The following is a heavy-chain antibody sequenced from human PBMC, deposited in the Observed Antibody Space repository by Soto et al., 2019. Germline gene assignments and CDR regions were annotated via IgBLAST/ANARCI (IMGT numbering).Heavy chain of an antibody. CDR1: GYTFSNYG. D-gene: IGHD6-13*01. V-gene: IGHV1-18*01. CDR2: INAYNGKT. Sequence: ASVKVSCKNSGYTFSNYGINWVRQAPGQGLEWMGWINAYNGKTNFAQRLQGRVTLTTDTSTSTAYMELMSLRSDDTAVYYCARGSSPVDFDYWGQGTLVTVSS. J-gene: IGHJ4*02. CDR3: ARGSSPVDFDY.